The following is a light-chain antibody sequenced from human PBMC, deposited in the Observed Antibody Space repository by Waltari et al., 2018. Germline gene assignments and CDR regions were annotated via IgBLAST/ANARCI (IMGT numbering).Light chain of an antibody. Sequence: VMTQSPATLSESPGNIVTLTCRASQSLSNNVAWYQQMPGQAPRLLIYGVSTRATDVPAKFSGSRSGTEVTLTINTLQSEDAATYYCQQYNVWPRTFGQGTKVEI. CDR3: QQYNVWPRT. CDR1: QSLSNN. J-gene: IGKJ1*01. V-gene: IGKV3-15*01. CDR2: GVS.